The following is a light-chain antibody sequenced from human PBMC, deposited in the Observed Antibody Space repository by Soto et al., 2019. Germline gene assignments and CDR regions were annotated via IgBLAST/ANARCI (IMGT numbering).Light chain of an antibody. Sequence: EIVMTHSPATLSVSPWEIVTLSCRASQSLTRNLAWYQHKPGQSPRLLIYGASARATGIPARFSGGGSGTECTLTISSLQPDDFATYYCQQYNSYSFGQGTKVDIK. J-gene: IGKJ1*01. CDR1: QSLTRN. CDR3: QQYNSYS. CDR2: GAS. V-gene: IGKV3-15*01.